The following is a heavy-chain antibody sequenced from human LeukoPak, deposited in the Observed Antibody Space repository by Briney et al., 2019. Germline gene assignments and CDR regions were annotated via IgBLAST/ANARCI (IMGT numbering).Heavy chain of an antibody. CDR3: ARGEYYHESSGYPNY. J-gene: IGHJ4*02. CDR2: IWYDGRTQ. D-gene: IGHD3-22*01. CDR1: GFTFSTYG. V-gene: IGHV3-33*08. Sequence: TGGSLRLSCAASGFTFSTYGMHWVRQAPGKGLEWVAVIWYDGRTQFYAESVKDRFAVSRDNSKNTLYLQMNSLRAEDTAVYHCARGEYYHESSGYPNYWGQGTLVTVSS.